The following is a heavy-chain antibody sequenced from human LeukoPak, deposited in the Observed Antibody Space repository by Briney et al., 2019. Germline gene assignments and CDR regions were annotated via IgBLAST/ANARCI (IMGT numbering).Heavy chain of an antibody. V-gene: IGHV3-30*01. CDR2: ISYDGSNK. Sequence: VRSLRLSCSASGFTFSSYAKHWVRQAPGKGQEWVAVISYDGSNKYYADSVKGRFTISRDNSKNTLYLQMNSLRAEDTAVYYCARDSSRGTFDYWGQGTLVTVSS. J-gene: IGHJ4*02. CDR3: ARDSSRGTFDY. D-gene: IGHD3-10*01. CDR1: GFTFSSYA.